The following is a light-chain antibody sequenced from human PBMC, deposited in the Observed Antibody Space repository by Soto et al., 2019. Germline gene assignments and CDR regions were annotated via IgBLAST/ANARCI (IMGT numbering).Light chain of an antibody. CDR3: QQYGSSPIT. V-gene: IGKV3-20*01. CDR1: QNVRTN. J-gene: IGKJ5*01. Sequence: EIVMTQSPATLSVSPGETVTLSCRASQNVRTNLAWYQHKPGQAPRLLIYGASSRATGIPDRFSGSGSGTDFTLTISRLEPEDFAVYYCQQYGSSPITFGQGTRLEIK. CDR2: GAS.